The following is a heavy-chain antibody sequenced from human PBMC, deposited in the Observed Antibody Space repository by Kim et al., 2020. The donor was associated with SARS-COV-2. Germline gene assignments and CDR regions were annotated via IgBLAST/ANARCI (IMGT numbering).Heavy chain of an antibody. CDR1: GGSISSGGYY. J-gene: IGHJ6*02. D-gene: IGHD6-19*01. V-gene: IGHV4-31*03. CDR2: IYYSGST. Sequence: SETLSLTCTVSGGSISSGGYYWSWIRQHPGKGLEWIGYIYYSGSTYYNPSLKSRVTISVDTSKNQFSLKLSSVTAADTAVYYCARDGRSGWYELGSYYYYGMDVWGQGTTVTVSS. CDR3: ARDGRSGWYELGSYYYYGMDV.